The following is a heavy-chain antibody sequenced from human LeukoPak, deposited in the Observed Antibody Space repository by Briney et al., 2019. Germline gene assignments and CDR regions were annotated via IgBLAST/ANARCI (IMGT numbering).Heavy chain of an antibody. CDR3: ARGVGYGDSRHYDH. D-gene: IGHD4-17*01. J-gene: IGHJ4*01. Sequence: SETLSLTCTVPGERITAYYWAWIRQSPEKGLEWICYIYNYGSTKYEPSLKSRVSIPEDTENNQFSLNLKSVTGADTAIYYCARGVGYGDSRHYDHWGPGLLVTVSS. CDR2: IYNYGST. V-gene: IGHV4-59*01. CDR1: GERITAYY.